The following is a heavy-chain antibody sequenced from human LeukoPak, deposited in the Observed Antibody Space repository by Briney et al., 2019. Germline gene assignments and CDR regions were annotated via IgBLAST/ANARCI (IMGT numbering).Heavy chain of an antibody. V-gene: IGHV3-74*01. J-gene: IGHJ4*02. CDR2: INSDGSST. D-gene: IGHD1-26*01. CDR1: GFTFRTFF. Sequence: GGSLRLSCAASGFTFRTFFMHWVRQGEGKGLLWVSRINSDGSSTSYADAVKGRFTISRDNANNMLYLQMNSLRAEDTAVYYCAREGGAAAFDYWGQGTLVTVSS. CDR3: AREGGAAAFDY.